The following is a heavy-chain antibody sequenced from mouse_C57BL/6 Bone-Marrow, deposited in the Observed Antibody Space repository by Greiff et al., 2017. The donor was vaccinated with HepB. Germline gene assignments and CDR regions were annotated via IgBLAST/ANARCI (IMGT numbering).Heavy chain of an antibody. J-gene: IGHJ3*01. V-gene: IGHV14-4*01. CDR2: IDPENGDT. D-gene: IGHD1-1*01. Sequence: VQLQQSGAELVRPGASVKLSCTASGFNIKDDYMHWVKQRPEQGLEWIGWIDPENGDTEYASKFQGKATITADTSSNTAYLQLSSLTSEDTAVYYCTTSPIYYYGSSPFAYWGQGTRVAVSA. CDR1: GFNIKDDY. CDR3: TTSPIYYYGSSPFAY.